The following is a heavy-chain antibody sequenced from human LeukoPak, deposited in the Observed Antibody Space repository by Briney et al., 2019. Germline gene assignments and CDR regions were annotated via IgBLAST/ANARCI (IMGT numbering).Heavy chain of an antibody. Sequence: PGGSLRLSCVASGFTFSSYEMNWVRQAPGKGLEWVSYISSSDNTIYYADSVKGRFTISRDNAKNSLYLQVNSLRAEDTAVYYCARAGDRQLWFTWYFDLWGRGTLVTVSS. J-gene: IGHJ2*01. D-gene: IGHD5-18*01. CDR2: ISSSDNTI. CDR3: ARAGDRQLWFTWYFDL. CDR1: GFTFSSYE. V-gene: IGHV3-48*03.